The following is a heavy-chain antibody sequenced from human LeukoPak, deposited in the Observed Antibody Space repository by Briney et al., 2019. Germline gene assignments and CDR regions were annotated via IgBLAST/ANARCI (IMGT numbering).Heavy chain of an antibody. CDR3: ARNVRGIAAAGPDY. D-gene: IGHD6-13*01. V-gene: IGHV1-69*01. CDR1: GGTFSSYA. Sequence: SVKVSCKASGGTFSSYAISWVRQAPGQGLEWMGGIIPIFGTANYAQKFQGRVTITADESTSTAYMELSSLRSEDTAVYYCARNVRGIAAAGPDYWGQGTLVTVSS. J-gene: IGHJ4*02. CDR2: IIPIFGTA.